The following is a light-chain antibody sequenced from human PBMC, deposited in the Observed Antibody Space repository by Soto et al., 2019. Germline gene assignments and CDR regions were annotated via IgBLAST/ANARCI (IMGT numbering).Light chain of an antibody. CDR3: QHYNLWRGT. CDR1: QSVSNN. Sequence: ETVMTQSPATLSVSPGERVTLSCRATQSVSNNLAWYQQRPGQAPRLLIYGASTRATGIPARFSGSGSGTEFTLTISSLQSEDFAVYFCQHYNLWRGTFVQGTKV. CDR2: GAS. J-gene: IGKJ1*01. V-gene: IGKV3-15*01.